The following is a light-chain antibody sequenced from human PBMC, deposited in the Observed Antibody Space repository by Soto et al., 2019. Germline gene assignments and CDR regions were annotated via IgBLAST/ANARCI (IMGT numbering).Light chain of an antibody. CDR2: TSG. J-gene: IGKJ2*01. CDR1: ERISTY. Sequence: HMTQSPSSLSASVGDRVTITCRASERISTYLNWYQQKPGEAPKLLISTSGTLQRGVPSRFSGSGSGTDFTLTITSLQPADFATYFCQQTYSTPYTFGQGTKLEIK. CDR3: QQTYSTPYT. V-gene: IGKV1-39*01.